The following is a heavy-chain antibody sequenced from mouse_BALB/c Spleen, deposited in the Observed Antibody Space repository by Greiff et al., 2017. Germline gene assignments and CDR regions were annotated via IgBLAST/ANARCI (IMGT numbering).Heavy chain of an antibody. CDR2: INPSNGRT. D-gene: IGHD3-1*01. CDR3: ASSGVYYAMDY. J-gene: IGHJ4*01. V-gene: IGHV1S81*02. CDR1: GYTFTSYW. Sequence: VQLQQPGAELVKPGASVKLSCKASGYTFTSYWMHWVKQRPGQGLEWIGEINPSNGRTNYNEKFKSKATLTVDKSSSTAYMQLSSLTSEDSAVYCGASSGVYYAMDYWGQGTSVTVSS.